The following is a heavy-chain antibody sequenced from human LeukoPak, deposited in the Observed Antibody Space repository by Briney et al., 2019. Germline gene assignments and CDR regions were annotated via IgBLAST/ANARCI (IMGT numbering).Heavy chain of an antibody. Sequence: GGSLRLSCAASGFTFNSYGMHWVRQAPGKGLEWVALISYDGREKYYADSVKGRFTISRDKSKNTLYLQMNSLRAEDTAVYYCAKQGRDWLRDYYYYMDVWGKGTTVTISS. CDR3: AKQGRDWLRDYYYYMDV. J-gene: IGHJ6*03. V-gene: IGHV3-30*18. CDR2: ISYDGREK. D-gene: IGHD3-9*01. CDR1: GFTFNSYG.